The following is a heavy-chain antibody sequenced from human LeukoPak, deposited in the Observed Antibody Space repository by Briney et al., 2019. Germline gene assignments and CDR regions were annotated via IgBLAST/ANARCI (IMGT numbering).Heavy chain of an antibody. V-gene: IGHV4-39*01. CDR3: ARLTSDFWSGYSGSENYYMDV. CDR1: GGSISSSSYY. CDR2: IYYSGST. Sequence: PSETLSLTCTVSGGSISSSSYYWGWIRQPPGKGLEWIGSIYYSGSTYYNPSLKSRVTISVDTSKNQFSLKLSSVTAADTAVYYCARLTSDFWSGYSGSENYYMDVWGKGTTVTVSS. J-gene: IGHJ6*03. D-gene: IGHD3-3*01.